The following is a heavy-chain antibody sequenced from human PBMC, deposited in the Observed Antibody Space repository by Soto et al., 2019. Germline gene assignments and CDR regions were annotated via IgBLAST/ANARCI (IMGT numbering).Heavy chain of an antibody. V-gene: IGHV2-5*02. CDR3: AHRFICTGAVGNQPNSFFDY. J-gene: IGHJ4*01. Sequence: ITLKESGPTLVKPTQTLTLTCTFSGFSLTTRAVGVGWIRQPPGKTLEGLPLIYCDDDKRYSPSLRSSLTLPYDDSKDQVGLTMTSMHPVDTATYYCAHRFICTGAVGNQPNSFFDYWRHVTLVPISS. CDR1: GFSLTTRAVG. CDR2: IYCDDDK. D-gene: IGHD2-8*02.